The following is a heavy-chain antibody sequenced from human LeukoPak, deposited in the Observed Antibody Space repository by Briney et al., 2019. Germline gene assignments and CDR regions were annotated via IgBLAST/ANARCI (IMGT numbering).Heavy chain of an antibody. D-gene: IGHD3-22*01. J-gene: IGHJ4*02. V-gene: IGHV4-34*01. CDR3: AREGVYYDSSGYQPFDY. Sequence: SETLSLTCAVYGGSFSGYYWSWIRQPPGKGLEWIGEINHSGSTNYNPSLKSPVTISVDTSKNQFSLKLSSVTAADTAVYYCAREGVYYDSSGYQPFDYWGQGTLVAVSS. CDR2: INHSGST. CDR1: GGSFSGYY.